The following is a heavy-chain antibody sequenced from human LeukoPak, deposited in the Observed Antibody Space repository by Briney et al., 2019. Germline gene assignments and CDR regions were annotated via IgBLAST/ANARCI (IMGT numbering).Heavy chain of an antibody. CDR1: RYIFTTYY. V-gene: IGHV1-46*01. Sequence: ASVKVSCKASRYIFTTYYLHWVRQAPGQGLEWMGIIYPSGGATNYAQKFQGRITLTRDTSTSTVYMELNSLRSEDTAVYYCARDPPVSASYYYYGMDVWGQGTTVTVSS. CDR3: ARDPPVSASYYYYGMDV. J-gene: IGHJ6*02. CDR2: IYPSGGAT. D-gene: IGHD5/OR15-5a*01.